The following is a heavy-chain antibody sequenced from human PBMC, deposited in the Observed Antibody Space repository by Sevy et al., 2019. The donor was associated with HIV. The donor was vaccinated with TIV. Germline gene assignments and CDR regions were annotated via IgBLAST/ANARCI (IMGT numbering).Heavy chain of an antibody. CDR1: GFTFSNAW. CDR3: TTEYSSSSGYYYYGIDV. D-gene: IGHD6-6*01. CDR2: IKSKTDGGTT. V-gene: IGHV3-15*01. Sequence: GGSLRLSCAASGFTFSNAWMSWVRQAPGKGLEWVGRIKSKTDGGTTDYAAPLKGRFTISRDDSKNTLYLQMNSLKTEDTAVYYCTTEYSSSSGYYYYGIDVWGQGTTVTVSS. J-gene: IGHJ6*02.